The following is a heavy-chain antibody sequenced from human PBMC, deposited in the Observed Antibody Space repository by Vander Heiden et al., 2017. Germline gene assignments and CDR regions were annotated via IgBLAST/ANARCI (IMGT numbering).Heavy chain of an antibody. CDR3: SGTWENDAFHI. CDR2: INHSGST. D-gene: IGHD1-26*01. Sequence: QVQLQQWGAGLLTPSETLSLTCAVYGGSFSGYYWSWIRQPPGKGLEWIGEINHSGSTNDNPALKSRVTIAVDTAKNQFSMQLRSVTAPDTAVYYVSGTWENDAFHIWRQGTIVTVCS. V-gene: IGHV4-34*01. CDR1: GGSFSGYY. J-gene: IGHJ3*02.